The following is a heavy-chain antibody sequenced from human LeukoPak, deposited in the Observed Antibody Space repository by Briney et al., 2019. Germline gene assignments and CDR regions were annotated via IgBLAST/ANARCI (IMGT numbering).Heavy chain of an antibody. V-gene: IGHV3-23*01. J-gene: IGHJ4*02. Sequence: GGSLRLSCAASGFTFSTYAMSWVRQAPGKGLEWVSAISGNGGSTYYADSVKGRFTISRDNSKNTLYLQMNSLRAEDTAVYYCSEGFYFGSGRYYFDYWGQGTLFTVSS. D-gene: IGHD3-10*01. CDR1: GFTFSTYA. CDR3: SEGFYFGSGRYYFDY. CDR2: ISGNGGST.